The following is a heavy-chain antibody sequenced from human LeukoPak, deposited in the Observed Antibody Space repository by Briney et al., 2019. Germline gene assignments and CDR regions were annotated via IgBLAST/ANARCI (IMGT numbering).Heavy chain of an antibody. J-gene: IGHJ3*02. CDR2: INPSGGST. V-gene: IGHV1-46*01. Sequence: AASVTVSCKASGYTFTSYYMHWVRQAPGQGLEWMGIINPSGGSTSYAQKFQGRVTMTRDTSTSTVYMELSSLRSEDTAVYYCARGLGIGVTTLPFDIWGQGTMVTVSS. CDR3: ARGLGIGVTTLPFDI. CDR1: GYTFTSYY. D-gene: IGHD4-17*01.